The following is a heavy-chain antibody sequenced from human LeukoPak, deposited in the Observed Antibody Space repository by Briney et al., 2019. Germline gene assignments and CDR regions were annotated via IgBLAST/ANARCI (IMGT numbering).Heavy chain of an antibody. D-gene: IGHD1-1*01. CDR2: INAYNGNT. V-gene: IGHV1-18*01. Sequence: GAPVKLSCKASGYTFTSYGISWVRQAAGHGLEWMGWINAYNGNTNYAQKLQGRVTMTTDTSTSTAYMELRSLISEDTDVYYCPPRVRYRHEHHGGRENLVTVSS. CDR3: PPRVRYRHEHH. CDR1: GYTFTSYG. J-gene: IGHJ4*02.